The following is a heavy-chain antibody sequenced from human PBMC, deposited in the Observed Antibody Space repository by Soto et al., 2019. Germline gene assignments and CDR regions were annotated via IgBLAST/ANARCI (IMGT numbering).Heavy chain of an antibody. CDR1: GYTFTGYY. CDR2: INPSTGDT. Sequence: QVQLVQSGAEVKKPGASVKVSCKASGYTFTGYYIHWVRQAPGQGLEWMGWINPSTGDTNYAQKFQGRVTMPRDTSISTAYMELTRLTSDDTAIYYCARIPFYGDYDWFDPWGQGTLVTVSS. CDR3: ARIPFYGDYDWFDP. D-gene: IGHD4-17*01. J-gene: IGHJ5*02. V-gene: IGHV1-2*02.